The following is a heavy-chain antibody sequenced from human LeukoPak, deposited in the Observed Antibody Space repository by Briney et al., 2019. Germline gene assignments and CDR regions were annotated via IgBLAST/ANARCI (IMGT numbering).Heavy chain of an antibody. CDR3: ARVGYSPLLPFDY. V-gene: IGHV1-2*02. CDR2: INPNSGGT. Sequence: ASVKVSCKASGYTFTAYYMHWVRQAPGQGLEWMGWINPNSGGTNYAQKFQGRVSMTSDTSIRTAHMELSRLRPDDTAVYCCARVGYSPLLPFDYWGQGTLVTVSS. CDR1: GYTFTAYY. D-gene: IGHD5-12*01. J-gene: IGHJ4*02.